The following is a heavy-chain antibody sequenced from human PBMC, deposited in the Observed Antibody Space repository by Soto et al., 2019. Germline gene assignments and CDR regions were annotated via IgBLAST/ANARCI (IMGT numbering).Heavy chain of an antibody. CDR1: GFTFSSYG. CDR3: APDRGSTSYPREYFQH. CDR2: ISYDGSNK. V-gene: IGHV3-30*03. D-gene: IGHD2-2*01. J-gene: IGHJ1*01. Sequence: QVQLVESGGGVVQPGRSLRLSCAASGFTFSSYGMHWVRQAPGKGLEWVAVISYDGSNKYYADSVKGRFTISRDNSKNTLYLQMNSLRAEDTAVYYCAPDRGSTSYPREYFQHWGQGTLVTVSS.